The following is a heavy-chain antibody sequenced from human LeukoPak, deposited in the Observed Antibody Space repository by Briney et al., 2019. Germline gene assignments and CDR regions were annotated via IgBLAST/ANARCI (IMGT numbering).Heavy chain of an antibody. CDR1: GYTFIDYY. J-gene: IGHJ5*02. CDR2: INPNSGVT. V-gene: IGHV1-2*02. CDR3: ARADRLDGAPYLIGP. Sequence: ASVTVSCKTSGYTFIDYYMHWVRQAPGQGLEWMGWINPNSGVTSSAQKFRDRITMTRDTSISTVYMEVRWLTSDDTAIYYCARADRLDGAPYLIGPWGQGTLVTVPS. D-gene: IGHD2-21*01.